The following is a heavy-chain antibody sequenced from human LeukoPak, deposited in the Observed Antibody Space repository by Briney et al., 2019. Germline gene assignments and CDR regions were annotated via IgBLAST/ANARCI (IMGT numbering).Heavy chain of an antibody. CDR2: IKQDGSEK. D-gene: IGHD1-26*01. CDR1: GFTFSSYW. J-gene: IGHJ6*02. CDR3: ARDRWELNYYYYGMDV. Sequence: GGSLRLSCAASGFTFSSYWMSWVRQAPGKGLEWVAHIKQDGSEKYYVDSVKGRFTISRDSAKNSLYLQMNSLRAEDTAVYYCARDRWELNYYYYGMDVWGQGTTVTVSS. V-gene: IGHV3-7*01.